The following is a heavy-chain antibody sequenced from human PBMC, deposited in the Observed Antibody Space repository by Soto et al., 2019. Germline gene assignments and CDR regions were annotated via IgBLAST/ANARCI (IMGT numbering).Heavy chain of an antibody. CDR3: AREAVGGTVYFYGMDV. J-gene: IGHJ6*02. CDR2: MNPNSGNT. V-gene: IGHV1-8*01. Sequence: QVQLVQSGAEVKKPGASVKVSCKASGYTFTSYDINWVRQATGQGLEWMGWMNPNSGNTGYAQKFQGRVTMTRNTPISTTYRELSSLGAEETAVYYCAREAVGGTVYFYGMDVWGQGTPVTVSS. D-gene: IGHD6-19*01. CDR1: GYTFTSYD.